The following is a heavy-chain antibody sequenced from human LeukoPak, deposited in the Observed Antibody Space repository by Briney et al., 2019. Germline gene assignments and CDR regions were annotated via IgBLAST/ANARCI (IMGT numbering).Heavy chain of an antibody. Sequence: SETLSLTCAVYGGSFSGYYWNWIRQPPGKGLEWIGEINHSGNTNYNPSLKSRVTISVDTPKNHYSLKVSSVTAADTAVYYCARGRLVGDYYDSRNNWFDPWGQGTLVTVSS. V-gene: IGHV4-34*01. CDR3: ARGRLVGDYYDSRNNWFDP. J-gene: IGHJ5*02. D-gene: IGHD3-22*01. CDR2: INHSGNT. CDR1: GGSFSGYY.